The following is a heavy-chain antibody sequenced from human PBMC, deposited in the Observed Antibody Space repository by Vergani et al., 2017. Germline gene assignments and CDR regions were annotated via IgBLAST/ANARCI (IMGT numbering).Heavy chain of an antibody. J-gene: IGHJ4*02. V-gene: IGHV4-4*07. CDR2: IENRGRN. CDR1: GGDRRRDE. D-gene: IGHD3-10*01. CDR3: ARGSWFGELSKFDY. Sequence: EKKQEKGKGGGKKEEKREGRGKGEGGDRRRDEGRGNRPDDGKGLEGSGGIENRGRNNYNPSLKSRVTMSVDTSKNQFSLKLSSVTAADTAVYYCARGSWFGELSKFDYWGQGTLVTVSS.